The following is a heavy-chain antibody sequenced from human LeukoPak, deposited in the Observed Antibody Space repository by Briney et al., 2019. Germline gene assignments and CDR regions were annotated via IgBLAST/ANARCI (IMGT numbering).Heavy chain of an antibody. J-gene: IGHJ4*02. D-gene: IGHD2-2*01. V-gene: IGHV4-39*07. CDR3: ARGPVVPAVTTVDY. CDR2: INHSGST. Sequence: SETLSLTCTVSGGSISSSGYSWGWIRQPPGKGLEWIGEINHSGSTNYNPSLKSRVTISVDTSKNQFSLKLSSVTAADTAVYYCARGPVVPAVTTVDYWGQGTLVTVSS. CDR1: GGSISSSGYS.